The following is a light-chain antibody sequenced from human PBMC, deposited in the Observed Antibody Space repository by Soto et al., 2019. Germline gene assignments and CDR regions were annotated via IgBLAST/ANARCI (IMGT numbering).Light chain of an antibody. CDR2: GAS. J-gene: IGKJ2*01. Sequence: IVMTQSPATLSVSPGERANLSCRASQSVGTKLAWYQQTPGQAPRLLIYGASNRATGVPARISGSVSGAEFTLTISSLESEDFAVYYCQQYNNWPPYTFGQGTKVDIK. CDR1: QSVGTK. V-gene: IGKV3-15*01. CDR3: QQYNNWPPYT.